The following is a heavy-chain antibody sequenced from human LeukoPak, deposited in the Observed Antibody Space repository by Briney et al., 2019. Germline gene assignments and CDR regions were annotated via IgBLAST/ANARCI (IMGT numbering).Heavy chain of an antibody. CDR2: IGGSNGIT. CDR1: RFTFNSYA. D-gene: IGHD5-12*01. J-gene: IGHJ4*02. CDR3: ARNENSGWGYFDY. V-gene: IGHV3-23*01. Sequence: GGALRLSCAASRFTFNSYAMSWVRQAPGKGLEWVSVIGGSNGITFYVGSVKGRFTISRDNSKDTLYLQMNSLRAEDTAVYYCARNENSGWGYFDYWGQGTLVTVSS.